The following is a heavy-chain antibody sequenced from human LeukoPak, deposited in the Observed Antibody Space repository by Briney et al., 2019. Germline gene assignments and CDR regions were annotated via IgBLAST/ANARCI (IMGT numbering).Heavy chain of an antibody. J-gene: IGHJ4*02. CDR2: IYYSGST. Sequence: PSETLSLTCTVSGGSISSSSYYWGWIRQPPGKGLEWIGSIYYSGSTYYNPSLKSRVTISVGTSKNQFSLKLSSVTAADTAVYYCARVTGYVIEDYFDYWGQGTLVTVSS. V-gene: IGHV4-39*07. CDR1: GGSISSSSYY. CDR3: ARVTGYVIEDYFDY. D-gene: IGHD3-22*01.